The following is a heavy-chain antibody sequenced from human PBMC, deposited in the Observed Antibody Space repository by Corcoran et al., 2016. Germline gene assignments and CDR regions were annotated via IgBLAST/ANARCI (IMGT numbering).Heavy chain of an antibody. CDR3: VRGHFWSGYYSFAAFDI. Sequence: EVQLVESGGGLVQPGGSLRLSFAASGFTFSSYWMSWVRQAPGKGLEWVANIKQDGSEKYYVDSVKGRFTISRDNAKNSLYLQMNSLRAEDTAVYYCVRGHFWSGYYSFAAFDIWGQGTMVTVSS. D-gene: IGHD3-3*02. CDR1: GFTFSSYW. V-gene: IGHV3-7*04. J-gene: IGHJ3*02. CDR2: IKQDGSEK.